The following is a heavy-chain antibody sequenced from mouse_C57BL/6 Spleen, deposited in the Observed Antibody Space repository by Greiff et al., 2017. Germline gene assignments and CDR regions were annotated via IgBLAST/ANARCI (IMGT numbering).Heavy chain of an antibody. CDR3: AIAPNYSGSSLYYVDY. V-gene: IGHV5-4*03. CDR1: GFTFSSYA. D-gene: IGHD1-1*01. Sequence: EVKLMESGGGLVKPGGSLKLSCAASGFTFSSYAMSWVRQTPEKRLEWVATISAGGSYTYSTENVKGRFTISRDNAKTNLYLHISHLTSEDTAMYYCAIAPNYSGSSLYYVDYWGQGTTLTVSS. J-gene: IGHJ2*01. CDR2: ISAGGSYT.